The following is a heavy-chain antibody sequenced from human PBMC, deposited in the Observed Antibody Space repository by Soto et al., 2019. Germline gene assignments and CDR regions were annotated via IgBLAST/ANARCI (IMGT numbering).Heavy chain of an antibody. J-gene: IGHJ6*02. CDR1: GFIFSSYT. CDR3: AREPTTAVVNYGMDV. V-gene: IGHV3-30*04. Sequence: GGCLRLSCAASGFIFSSYTMHWVRQAPGKGLEWVAVISYDGRDKYYVDSVKGRFTISRDNAKELLYLQMNSLRAEDTAVYYCAREPTTAVVNYGMDVWGQGTTVTVSS. CDR2: ISYDGRDK. D-gene: IGHD6-13*01.